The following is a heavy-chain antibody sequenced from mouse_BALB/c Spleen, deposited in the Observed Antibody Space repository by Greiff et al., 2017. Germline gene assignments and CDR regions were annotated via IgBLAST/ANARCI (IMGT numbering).Heavy chain of an antibody. V-gene: IGHV7-3*02. J-gene: IGHJ2*01. CDR1: GFTFTDYY. D-gene: IGHD2-4*01. CDR3: ARDIYYDYDPHYFDY. Sequence: EVQLVESGGGLVQPGGSLRLSCATSGFTFTDYYMSWVRQPPGKALEWLGFIRNKANGYTTEYSASVKGRFTISRDNSQSILYLQMNTLRAEVSATYYCARDIYYDYDPHYFDYWGQGTTLTVSS. CDR2: IRNKANGYTT.